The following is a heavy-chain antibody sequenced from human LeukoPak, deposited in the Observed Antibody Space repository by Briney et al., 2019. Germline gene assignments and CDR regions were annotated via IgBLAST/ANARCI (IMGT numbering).Heavy chain of an antibody. CDR1: GGSISSSSYY. J-gene: IGHJ4*02. CDR3: ARDRWGLWTPRPFFDY. V-gene: IGHV4-39*07. Sequence: SETLSLTCTVSGGSISSSSYYWGWIRQPPGKGLEWIGSIYYSGSTYYNPSLKSRVTISVDTSKNQFSLKLSSVTAADTAVYYCARDRWGLWTPRPFFDYWGQGTLVTVSS. D-gene: IGHD1-26*01. CDR2: IYYSGST.